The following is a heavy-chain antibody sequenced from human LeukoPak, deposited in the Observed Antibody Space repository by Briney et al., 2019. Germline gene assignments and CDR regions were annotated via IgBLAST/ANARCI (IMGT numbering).Heavy chain of an antibody. D-gene: IGHD5-18*01. J-gene: IGHJ4*02. V-gene: IGHV3-48*03. CDR1: GFTFSSYE. Sequence: PGGSLRLSCAASGFTFSSYEMNWVRQAPGKGLEWVSYISSSGSTIYYADSVKGRFTISRDNAKNSLYLQMNSLRAEDTAVYYCARGSGYNYGHFDYWGQGTLVTVSS. CDR2: ISSSGSTI. CDR3: ARGSGYNYGHFDY.